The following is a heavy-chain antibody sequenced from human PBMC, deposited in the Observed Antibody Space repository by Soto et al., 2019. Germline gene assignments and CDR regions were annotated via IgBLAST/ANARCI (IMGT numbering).Heavy chain of an antibody. CDR2: ISAYNGNT. J-gene: IGHJ4*02. D-gene: IGHD2-15*01. V-gene: IGHV1-18*04. Sequence: ASVKVSCKASGYTFTSYGISWVRQAPGQGLEWMGWISAYNGNTNYAQKLQGRVTMTTDTSTSTAYMELRSLRSDDTAVYYCARGICSGGSCNPRGGDYFDYWGQGTLVTVSS. CDR3: ARGICSGGSCNPRGGDYFDY. CDR1: GYTFTSYG.